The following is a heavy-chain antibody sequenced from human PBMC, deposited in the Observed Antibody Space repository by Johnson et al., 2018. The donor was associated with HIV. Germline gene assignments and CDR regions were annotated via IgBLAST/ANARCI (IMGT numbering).Heavy chain of an antibody. CDR1: GITVSRNY. CDR2: IYSGGST. V-gene: IGHV3-66*01. Sequence: EVQLVESGGGLVQPGGSLRLSCAGSGITVSRNYMSWVRQAPGKGLEWVSVIYSGGSTYYADSVKGRFTISRDNSKNTLYLQMNSLRAEDTAVYYCAKDSSTTSGYSSSWYVSGAFDIWGQGTMVTVSS. CDR3: AKDSSTTSGYSSSWYVSGAFDI. D-gene: IGHD6-13*01. J-gene: IGHJ3*02.